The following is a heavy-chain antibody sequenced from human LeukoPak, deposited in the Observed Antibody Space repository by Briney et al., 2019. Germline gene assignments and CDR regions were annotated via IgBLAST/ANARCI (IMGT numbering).Heavy chain of an antibody. Sequence: GGSLRLSCAASGFTFSTYWMHWVRQAPGKGLEWVSGLSWNSGIIAYADSVKGRFTISRDNAKNSLYLQMNSLRVEDTALYYCAKDVSVVTAKNAFDIWGQGTMVTVSS. CDR1: GFTFSTYW. CDR3: AKDVSVVTAKNAFDI. CDR2: LSWNSGII. D-gene: IGHD2-21*02. V-gene: IGHV3-9*01. J-gene: IGHJ3*02.